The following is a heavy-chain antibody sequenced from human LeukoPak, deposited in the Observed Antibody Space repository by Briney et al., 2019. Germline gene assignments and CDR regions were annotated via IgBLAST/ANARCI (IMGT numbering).Heavy chain of an antibody. Sequence: GGSLRLSCAASGFTFSSYAMSWVRQAPGKGLEWVSAISGSGGSTYYADSVKGRFTISRDNSKNTLYLQMNSLRAEDTAVYYCAKVADILTGYYPQNFDYWGQGTLVTVSS. D-gene: IGHD3-9*01. CDR2: ISGSGGST. V-gene: IGHV3-23*01. CDR1: GFTFSSYA. J-gene: IGHJ4*02. CDR3: AKVADILTGYYPQNFDY.